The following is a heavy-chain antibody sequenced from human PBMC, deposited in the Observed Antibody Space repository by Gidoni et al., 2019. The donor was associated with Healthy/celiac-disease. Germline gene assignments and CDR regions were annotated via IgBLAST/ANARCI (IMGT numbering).Heavy chain of an antibody. CDR3: ARALDIVVVPAAPIFGMDV. Sequence: QVQLVQSGAEVKKPGSSVKVSCKASGGTFRSYAISWVRQAPGQGLEWMGGIIPIFGTANYAQKFQGRVTITADESTSTAYMELSSLRSEDTAVYYCARALDIVVVPAAPIFGMDVWGQGTTVTVSS. V-gene: IGHV1-69*01. J-gene: IGHJ6*02. D-gene: IGHD2-2*01. CDR1: GGTFRSYA. CDR2: IIPIFGTA.